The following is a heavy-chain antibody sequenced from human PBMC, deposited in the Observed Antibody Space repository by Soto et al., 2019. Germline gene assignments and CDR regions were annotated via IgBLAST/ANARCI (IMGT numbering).Heavy chain of an antibody. V-gene: IGHV4-59*01. D-gene: IGHD6-19*01. Sequence: PSETLSLTCTVSGGSISSYYWSWIRQPPGKGLEWIGYIYYSGGTNYNPSLKSRVTISVDTSKNQFSLKLSSVTAADTAVYYCARSRIAVAGYFDYWGQGTLVTVSS. CDR2: IYYSGGT. J-gene: IGHJ4*02. CDR1: GGSISSYY. CDR3: ARSRIAVAGYFDY.